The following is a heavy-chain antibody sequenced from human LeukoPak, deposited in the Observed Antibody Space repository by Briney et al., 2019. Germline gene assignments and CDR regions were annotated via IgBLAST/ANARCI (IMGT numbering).Heavy chain of an antibody. V-gene: IGHV4-61*01. J-gene: IGHJ4*02. D-gene: IGHD3-9*01. CDR1: GGSISSGSYY. CDR2: IYYTGST. Sequence: PSETLSLTCTVSGGSISSGSYYWTWIRHHPGKGLEWVGSIYYTGSTNYNPSLKSRVTMSVDTSKNQFSLKLSSVTAADTAVYYCARDRSLDDILTGYYKETGFDYWGQGTLVTVSS. CDR3: ARDRSLDDILTGYYKETGFDY.